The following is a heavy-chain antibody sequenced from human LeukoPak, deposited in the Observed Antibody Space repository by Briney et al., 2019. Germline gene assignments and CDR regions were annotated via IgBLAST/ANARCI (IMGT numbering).Heavy chain of an antibody. CDR1: GFTFSSYS. D-gene: IGHD6-19*01. CDR2: ISSSSSTI. CDR3: AKDLRIAVAGYVALGAFDI. Sequence: GGSLRPSCAASGFTFSSYSMNWVRQAPGKGLEWVSYISSSSSTIYYADSVKGRFTISRDNAKNSLYLQMNSLRAEDTAVYYCAKDLRIAVAGYVALGAFDIWGQGTLVTVSS. V-gene: IGHV3-48*01. J-gene: IGHJ4*02.